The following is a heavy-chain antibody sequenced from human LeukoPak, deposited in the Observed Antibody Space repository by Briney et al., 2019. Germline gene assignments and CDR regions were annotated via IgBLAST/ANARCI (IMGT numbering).Heavy chain of an antibody. V-gene: IGHV3-7*03. CDR3: ARGGGLDV. CDR2: INHNGNVN. CDR1: GFTFSSYW. J-gene: IGHJ6*02. Sequence: GGSLRLSCAASGFTFSSYWMNWARQAPGKGLEWVASINHNGNVNYYVDSVKGRFTISRDNAKNSLYLQMSNLRAEDTAVYFCARGGGLDVWCQGPTVTVSS. D-gene: IGHD3-16*01.